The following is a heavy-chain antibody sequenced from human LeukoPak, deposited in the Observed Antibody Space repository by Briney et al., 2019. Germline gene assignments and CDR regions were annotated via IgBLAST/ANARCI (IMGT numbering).Heavy chain of an antibody. CDR1: GFTFSDYA. CDR3: ARTLGYCSGGSCYGFDY. V-gene: IGHV3-23*01. CDR2: ISGSGGST. D-gene: IGHD2-15*01. Sequence: GGSLRLSCAASGFTFSDYAMTWVRQAPGKGLEWVSAISGSGGSTDYADSVKGRFTISRDNSKNTLYLQMNSLRAEDTAVYYCARTLGYCSGGSCYGFDYWGQGTLVTVSS. J-gene: IGHJ4*02.